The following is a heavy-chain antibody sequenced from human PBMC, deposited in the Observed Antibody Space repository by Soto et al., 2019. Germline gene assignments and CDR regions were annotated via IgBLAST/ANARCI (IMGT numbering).Heavy chain of an antibody. CDR1: GGSISSSCYY. CDR3: ARHGTTWHQFDS. V-gene: IGHV4-39*01. J-gene: IGHJ4*02. CDR2: IYYSVST. Sequence: PSETLSLTCTVSGGSISSSCYYWGWIRQPPGKGLEWTGSIYYSVSTYYNPSLKSRVIISGDTSENQFSMKMSSETAEYTAVYYCARHGTTWHQFDSWGQGTLVTVSS. D-gene: IGHD1-7*01.